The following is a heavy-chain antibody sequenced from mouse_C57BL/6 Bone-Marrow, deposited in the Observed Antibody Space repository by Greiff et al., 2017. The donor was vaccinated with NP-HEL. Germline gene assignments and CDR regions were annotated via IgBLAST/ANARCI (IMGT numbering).Heavy chain of an antibody. V-gene: IGHV1-39*01. J-gene: IGHJ4*01. CDR3: ARGGYGSRSYAMDY. D-gene: IGHD1-1*01. CDR2: INPNYGTT. Sequence: VQLQHSGPELVKPGASVKISCKASGYSFTDYNMNWVKQSNGKSLEWIGVINPNYGTTSYNQKFKGKATLTVDQSSSTAYMQLNSLTSEDSAVYYCARGGYGSRSYAMDYWGQGTSVTVSS. CDR1: GYSFTDYN.